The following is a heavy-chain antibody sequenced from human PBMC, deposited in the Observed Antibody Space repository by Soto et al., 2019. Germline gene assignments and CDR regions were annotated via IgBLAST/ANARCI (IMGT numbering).Heavy chain of an antibody. V-gene: IGHV1-69*13. D-gene: IGHD3-3*01. Sequence: SVKVSCKASGGTFRSYAISWVRQAPGQGLEWMGGIIPIFGTANYAQKFQGRVTITADESTSTAYMELSSLRSEDTAVYYCASHPHAFWSGYYTGFFDYCRQGTLVTLS. CDR3: ASHPHAFWSGYYTGFFDY. J-gene: IGHJ4*02. CDR1: GGTFRSYA. CDR2: IIPIFGTA.